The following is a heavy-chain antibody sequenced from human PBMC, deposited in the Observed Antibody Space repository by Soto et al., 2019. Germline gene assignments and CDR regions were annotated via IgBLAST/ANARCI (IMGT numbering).Heavy chain of an antibody. CDR2: MNPNSGNT. J-gene: IGHJ4*02. CDR1: GYTFTSYD. V-gene: IGHV1-8*01. CDR3: ARGALSGWYRQHGGGGDY. D-gene: IGHD6-19*01. Sequence: ASVKVSCKASGYTFTSYDINWVRQATGQGLEWMGWMNPNSGNTGYAQKFQGRVTMTRNTSISTAYMELSSLRAEDTAVYYCARGALSGWYRQHGGGGDYWGQETLVTVSS.